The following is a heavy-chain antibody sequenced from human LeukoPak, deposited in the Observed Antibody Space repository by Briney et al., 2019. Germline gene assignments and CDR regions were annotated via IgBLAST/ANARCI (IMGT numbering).Heavy chain of an antibody. CDR1: GFTFSSYS. CDR2: ISSSSSYI. CDR3: ARDPPWHSYFDY. Sequence: GGSLRLSCAASGFTFSSYSMNWVRQAPGKGLEWVSSISSSSSYIYYANSVKGRFTISRDNAKNSLYLQMNSLRAEDTAVYYCARDPPWHSYFDYWGQGTLVTVSS. V-gene: IGHV3-21*01. J-gene: IGHJ4*02.